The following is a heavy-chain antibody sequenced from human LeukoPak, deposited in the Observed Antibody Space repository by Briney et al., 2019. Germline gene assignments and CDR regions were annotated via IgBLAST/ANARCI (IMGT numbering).Heavy chain of an antibody. Sequence: ASVKVSCKASGYTFTSYGISWVRQAPGQGLEWMGWISAYNGNTNYAQKLQGRATMTTDTSTSTAYMELRSLRSDDTAVYYCARDGRWLQPHPYYFDYWGQGTLVTVSS. CDR3: ARDGRWLQPHPYYFDY. J-gene: IGHJ4*02. CDR1: GYTFTSYG. D-gene: IGHD5-24*01. CDR2: ISAYNGNT. V-gene: IGHV1-18*01.